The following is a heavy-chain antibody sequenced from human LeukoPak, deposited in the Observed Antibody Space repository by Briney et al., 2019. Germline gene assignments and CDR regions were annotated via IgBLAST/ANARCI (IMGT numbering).Heavy chain of an antibody. CDR1: GVSFSGYY. D-gene: IGHD6-19*01. J-gene: IGHJ2*01. Sequence: SSETLSLTCAVYGVSFSGYYWSWIRQPPGKGLEWIGEINHSGSTNYNPSLKSRITISVDTSKNQCPLKLSSVTAADTAVYYCARLFRSSGWYSGWYFDLWGRGTLVTVSS. V-gene: IGHV4-34*01. CDR3: ARLFRSSGWYSGWYFDL. CDR2: INHSGST.